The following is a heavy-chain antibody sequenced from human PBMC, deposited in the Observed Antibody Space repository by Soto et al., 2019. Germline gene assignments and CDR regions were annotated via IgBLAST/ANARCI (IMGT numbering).Heavy chain of an antibody. Sequence: QMHLQESGPGLVKPSETLSLTCTVSGDSVSSNTYFWSWIRQPPGKRLEWLGYIYYNENTNYNPSLRSRINISLNPSNNQFSLRLASVTVADTAVYYCARRAYGGDYWGQGILVSVSS. CDR1: GDSVSSNTYF. V-gene: IGHV4-61*01. CDR2: IYYNENT. D-gene: IGHD4-17*01. CDR3: ARRAYGGDY. J-gene: IGHJ4*02.